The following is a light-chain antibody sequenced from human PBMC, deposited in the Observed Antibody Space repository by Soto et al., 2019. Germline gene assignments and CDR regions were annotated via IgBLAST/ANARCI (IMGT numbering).Light chain of an antibody. J-gene: IGKJ4*01. CDR2: SAS. V-gene: IGKV1-6*01. CDR1: QAGRAD. Sequence: IQMTQSPSSLSASVGDRVTITCRASQAGRADVGWYQKKPGKAPKLLIYSASTLQSGVPSRFSGSVSGTDFTLTISGLQPEDVSTYYCLQKSNYPLIFGGGTKVEIK. CDR3: LQKSNYPLI.